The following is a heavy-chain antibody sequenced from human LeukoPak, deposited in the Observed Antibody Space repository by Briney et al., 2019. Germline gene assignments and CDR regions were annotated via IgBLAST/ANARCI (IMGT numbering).Heavy chain of an antibody. V-gene: IGHV3-49*04. CDR2: IRSKAYGGTT. D-gene: IGHD1-1*01. CDR1: GCTFGDYA. Sequence: GGSLRLSCTAPGCTFGDYAVSWVRQAPGKGLEWVGFIRSKAYGGTTEYAASVKGRFTISRDDSKSIAYLQMNSLKTEDTAVYYCTRDRRLELDYWGQGTLVTVSS. J-gene: IGHJ4*02. CDR3: TRDRRLELDY.